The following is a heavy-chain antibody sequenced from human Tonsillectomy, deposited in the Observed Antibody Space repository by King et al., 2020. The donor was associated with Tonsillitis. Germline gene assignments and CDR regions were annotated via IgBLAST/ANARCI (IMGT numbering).Heavy chain of an antibody. D-gene: IGHD2-2*01. V-gene: IGHV3-53*01. J-gene: IGHJ5*02. CDR2: IYSGGST. Sequence: VQLVESGGGLIQPGGSLRLSCAASGFTVSSNYMSWVRQAPGKGLEWVSVIYSGGSTYYADSVKGRFTISRDNSKNTLYLQMNSLRAEDTAVYYCSREGANCSSTSCYGGWFDPWGLGTLVTVSS. CDR1: GFTVSSNY. CDR3: SREGANCSSTSCYGGWFDP.